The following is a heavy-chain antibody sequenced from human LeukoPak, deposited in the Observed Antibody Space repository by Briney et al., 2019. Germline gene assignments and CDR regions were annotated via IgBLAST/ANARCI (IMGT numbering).Heavy chain of an antibody. CDR1: GGSISSSSYY. V-gene: IGHV4-39*07. CDR2: IYYSGST. CDR3: ARGRSSTFDY. J-gene: IGHJ4*02. Sequence: SETLSLTGTVSGGSISSSSYYWGWIRQPPGKGLEWIGSIYYSGSTYYNPSLKSRVTISVDTSKNQFSLKLSSVTAADTAVYYCARGRSSTFDYWGQGTLVTVSS. D-gene: IGHD1-26*01.